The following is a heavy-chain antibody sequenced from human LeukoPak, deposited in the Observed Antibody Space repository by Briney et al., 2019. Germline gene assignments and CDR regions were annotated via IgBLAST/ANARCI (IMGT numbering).Heavy chain of an antibody. Sequence: PGGSLRLSCAASGFTFSSYSMNWVRQAPGKGLEWVSSISSSSSYIYYADSVKGRFTISRDNAKNSLYLQMNSLRAEDTALYYCAKDRTAAAEAFDYWGQGTLVTVSS. J-gene: IGHJ4*02. CDR3: AKDRTAAAEAFDY. D-gene: IGHD6-13*01. V-gene: IGHV3-21*04. CDR2: ISSSSSYI. CDR1: GFTFSSYS.